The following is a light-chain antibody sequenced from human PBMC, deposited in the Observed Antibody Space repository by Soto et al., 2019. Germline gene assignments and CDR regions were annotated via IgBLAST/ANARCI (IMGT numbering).Light chain of an antibody. Sequence: DIQMTQSPFPLSASVGDRVTITCRASQSISNYLNWYQQKPGKAPNLLIYAASSLQSGVPSRFSGRGSGTDFTLTISSLQPEDFATYFCQQSYSTPRTFGQGTKVEIK. CDR1: QSISNY. CDR2: AAS. V-gene: IGKV1-39*01. J-gene: IGKJ1*01. CDR3: QQSYSTPRT.